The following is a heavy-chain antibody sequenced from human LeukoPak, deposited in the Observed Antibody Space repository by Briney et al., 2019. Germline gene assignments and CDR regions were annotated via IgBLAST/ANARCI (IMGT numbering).Heavy chain of an antibody. V-gene: IGHV1-2*02. Sequence: GASVKVSCKASGYTFTGYYMHWVRQAPGQGLVWMGWINPNSGGTNYAQKFQGRVTMTRNTSISTAYMELSSLRSEDTAVYYCARVPSYILGTHRSKYYFDYWGQGTLVTVSS. D-gene: IGHD3-9*01. CDR2: INPNSGGT. J-gene: IGHJ4*02. CDR1: GYTFTGYY. CDR3: ARVPSYILGTHRSKYYFDY.